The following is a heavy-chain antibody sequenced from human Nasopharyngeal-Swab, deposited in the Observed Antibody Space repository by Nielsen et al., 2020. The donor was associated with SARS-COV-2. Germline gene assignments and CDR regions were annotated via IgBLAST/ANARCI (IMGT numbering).Heavy chain of an antibody. V-gene: IGHV3-48*03. D-gene: IGHD3-3*01. J-gene: IGHJ6*02. Sequence: GGSLRLSCAASGFTFSSYEMNWVSQAPGKGLEWVSYISSSGSTIYYADSVKGRFTISRDNAKNSLYLQMNSLRAEDTAVYYCARSHTSITIFGVVTYYGMDVWGQGTTVTVS. CDR3: ARSHTSITIFGVVTYYGMDV. CDR2: ISSSGSTI. CDR1: GFTFSSYE.